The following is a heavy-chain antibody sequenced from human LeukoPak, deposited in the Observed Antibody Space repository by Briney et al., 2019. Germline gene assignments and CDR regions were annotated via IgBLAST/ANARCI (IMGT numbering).Heavy chain of an antibody. V-gene: IGHV1-2*02. CDR1: GYTFTGYY. D-gene: IGHD2-15*01. Sequence: ASVKVSCKASGYTFTGYYMHWVRQAPGQGLEWMGWIKPNSGGTNYAQKFQGRVTMTRDTSISTAYMELSRLRSDDTAVCYCARDPYCSGGSCPYDYWGQGTLVTVSS. CDR3: ARDPYCSGGSCPYDY. CDR2: IKPNSGGT. J-gene: IGHJ4*02.